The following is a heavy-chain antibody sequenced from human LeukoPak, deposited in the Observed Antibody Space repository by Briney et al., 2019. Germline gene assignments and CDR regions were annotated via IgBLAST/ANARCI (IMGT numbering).Heavy chain of an antibody. CDR3: ARHISSGWYPTTYYYYYSMDV. CDR2: IYYSGST. V-gene: IGHV4-59*01. J-gene: IGHJ6*03. CDR1: GGSISSYY. D-gene: IGHD6-19*01. Sequence: SETLSLTCTVSGGSISSYYWSWIRQPPGKGLEWIGYIYYSGSTNYNPSLKSRVTISVDTSKNQFSLKLSSVTAADTAVYYCARHISSGWYPTTYYYYYSMDVWGKGTTVTISS.